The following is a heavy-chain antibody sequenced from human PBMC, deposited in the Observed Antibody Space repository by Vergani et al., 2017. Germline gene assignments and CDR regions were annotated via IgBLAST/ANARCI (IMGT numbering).Heavy chain of an antibody. CDR3: ARGLRLLYNRVDP. J-gene: IGHJ5*02. Sequence: QVQLVESGGGVVQPGRSLRLSCAASGFTFNQYGMHWVRQAPGKGLEWVAVTWYDGNNKQYADSVKGRFTISRDNSKSTMYLQMNSLRDEDTGVYYCARGLRLLYNRVDPWGQGTLVTVSS. D-gene: IGHD1-14*01. CDR2: TWYDGNNK. CDR1: GFTFNQYG. V-gene: IGHV3-33*01.